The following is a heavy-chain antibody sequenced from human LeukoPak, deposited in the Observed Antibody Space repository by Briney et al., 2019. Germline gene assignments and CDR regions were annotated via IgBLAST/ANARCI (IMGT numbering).Heavy chain of an antibody. Sequence: SETLSLTCTVSGGSISSYYWGWIRQPPGKGLEWIVTIYYSGSTYYNPSLKSRVTTSVDTSKKQFSLKLSSVTAADTAMYYCARSRISMVRGIKSYLFDYWGQRTLVTVSS. CDR2: IYYSGST. CDR1: GGSISSYY. V-gene: IGHV4-39*01. D-gene: IGHD3-10*01. CDR3: ARSRISMVRGIKSYLFDY. J-gene: IGHJ4*02.